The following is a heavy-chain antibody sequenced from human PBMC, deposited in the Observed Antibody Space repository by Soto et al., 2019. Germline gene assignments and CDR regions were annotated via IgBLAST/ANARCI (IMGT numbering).Heavy chain of an antibody. V-gene: IGHV4-31*02. CDR1: GGSISSGGYY. D-gene: IGHD2-15*01. J-gene: IGHJ6*02. CDR2: IYYSGST. CDR3: ARGSRGVLDYYYYYGMDV. Sequence: KTSETLSLTCTVSGGSISSGGYYWSWIRQHPGRGLEWIGYIYYSGSTYYNPSLKSRVTISVDTSKNQFSLKLSSVTAADTAVYYCARGSRGVLDYYYYYGMDVWGQGTTVTVSS.